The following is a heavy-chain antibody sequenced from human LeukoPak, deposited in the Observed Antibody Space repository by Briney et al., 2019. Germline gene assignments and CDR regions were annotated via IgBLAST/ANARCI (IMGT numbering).Heavy chain of an antibody. J-gene: IGHJ4*02. Sequence: ASVKVSCKASGYTFTSYGISWVRQRPGQGLAWMGWISAYNGNTNYAQKLQGRVTMTTDTSTSTAYMELRSLRSDDTAVYYCARDTAMVTAFDYWGQGTLVTVSS. CDR2: ISAYNGNT. V-gene: IGHV1-18*01. CDR3: ARDTAMVTAFDY. D-gene: IGHD5-18*01. CDR1: GYTFTSYG.